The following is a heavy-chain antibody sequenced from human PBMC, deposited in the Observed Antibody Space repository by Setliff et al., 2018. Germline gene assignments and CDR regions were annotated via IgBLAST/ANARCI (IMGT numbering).Heavy chain of an antibody. CDR2: IYPADSDT. CDR1: GYRFPSQW. CDR3: ARRGYGGYIYGSFDS. D-gene: IGHD5-18*01. V-gene: IGHV5-51*01. Sequence: LKISCKASGYRFPSQWIAWVRQTPGRGLEWMGIIYPADSDTTYSPSFQGQVTISVDKSLSTAYLQWSSLKASDSGKYYCARRGYGGYIYGSFDSWGQGTLVTVS. J-gene: IGHJ5*01.